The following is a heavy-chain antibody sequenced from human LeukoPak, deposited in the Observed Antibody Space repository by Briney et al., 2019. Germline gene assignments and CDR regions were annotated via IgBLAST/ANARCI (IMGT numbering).Heavy chain of an antibody. D-gene: IGHD3-22*01. Sequence: GGSLRLSCAASGFTVSSNYMSWVRQAPGKGLEWVSVIYSGGSTYYADSVKGQFTISRDSSKNTLYLQMNSLRAEDTAVYYCARDAYYYDQVGAFDIWGQGTMVTVSS. J-gene: IGHJ3*02. CDR2: IYSGGST. CDR3: ARDAYYYDQVGAFDI. CDR1: GFTVSSNY. V-gene: IGHV3-66*02.